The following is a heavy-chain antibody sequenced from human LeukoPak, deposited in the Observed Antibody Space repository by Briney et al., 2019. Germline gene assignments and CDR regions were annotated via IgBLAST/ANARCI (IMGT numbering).Heavy chain of an antibody. Sequence: GGSLRLSCAASGFTFSSYWMSWVRQAPGKGLEWVANIKQDGSEKYYVDSVKGRFTISRDNSKNTLYLQMNSLRAEDTAVYYCAKDRPYGSEIYYFDYWGQGTLVTVSS. J-gene: IGHJ4*02. CDR3: AKDRPYGSEIYYFDY. CDR2: IKQDGSEK. D-gene: IGHD3-10*01. CDR1: GFTFSSYW. V-gene: IGHV3-7*03.